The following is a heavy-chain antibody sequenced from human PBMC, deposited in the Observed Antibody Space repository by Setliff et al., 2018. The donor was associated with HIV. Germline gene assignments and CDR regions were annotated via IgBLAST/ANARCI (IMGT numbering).Heavy chain of an antibody. CDR1: GFTFSSYE. D-gene: IGHD2-2*01. Sequence: QPGGSLRLSCAASGFTFSSYEMNWVRQAPGKGLEWVSYISSSGSTIYYADSVKGRFTISRDNAKNSLYLQMNSLRAEDTAVYYCARGELQLQFDYWGQGTLVTVSS. CDR2: ISSSGSTI. CDR3: ARGELQLQFDY. V-gene: IGHV3-48*03. J-gene: IGHJ4*02.